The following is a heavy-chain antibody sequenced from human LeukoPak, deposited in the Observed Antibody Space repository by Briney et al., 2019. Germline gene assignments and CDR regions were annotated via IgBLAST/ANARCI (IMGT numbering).Heavy chain of an antibody. CDR1: GGSISGGGYY. CDR2: IYYSGST. J-gene: IGHJ4*02. D-gene: IGHD5-24*01. CDR3: ARAVGDGYNFDFDY. Sequence: SETLSLTCTVSGGSISGGGYYWSWIRQHPGTGLEWIGYIYYSGSTYYNPSLKSRVTISVDTSKNQFSLKLTSVTAADTAVYYCARAVGDGYNFDFDYWGQGTLVTVSS. V-gene: IGHV4-31*03.